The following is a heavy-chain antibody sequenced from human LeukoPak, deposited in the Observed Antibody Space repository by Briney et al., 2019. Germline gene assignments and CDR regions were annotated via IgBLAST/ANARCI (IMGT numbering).Heavy chain of an antibody. J-gene: IGHJ4*02. Sequence: GGSLRLSCAASGFTFDDYAMHWVRQAPGKGLEWVSGISWNSGSIGYADSVKGRFTISRDNAKNSLYLQMNSLRVEDTAFYYCTKGGRVTVVTIDYWGQGTLVTVSS. CDR1: GFTFDDYA. V-gene: IGHV3-9*01. D-gene: IGHD4-23*01. CDR3: TKGGRVTVVTIDY. CDR2: ISWNSGSI.